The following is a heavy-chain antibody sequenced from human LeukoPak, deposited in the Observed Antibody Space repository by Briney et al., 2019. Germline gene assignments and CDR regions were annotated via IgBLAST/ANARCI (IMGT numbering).Heavy chain of an antibody. CDR1: GGSISSSSYY. V-gene: IGHV4-39*01. CDR2: IYYSGST. Sequence: PSETLSLTCTVSGGSISSSSYYWGWIRQPPGKGLEWIGSIYYSGSTYYNPSLKSRVTISVDTSKNQFSLKLSSVTAADTAVYYCARHMKYDYVWGSYRHPQTWFDPWGQGTLVTVSS. D-gene: IGHD3-16*02. CDR3: ARHMKYDYVWGSYRHPQTWFDP. J-gene: IGHJ5*02.